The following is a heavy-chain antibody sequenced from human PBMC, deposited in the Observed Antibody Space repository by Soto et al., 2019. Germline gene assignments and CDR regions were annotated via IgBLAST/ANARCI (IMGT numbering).Heavy chain of an antibody. Sequence: ASVKVSCKASGYTFTSYDISWVRQATGQGLEWMGWMNPNSGNTGYAQKFQGRVTMTRNTSISTAYMELSSLRSEDTAVYYCARGHTVWFGELFYYYYYGMDVWGQGTTVTVSS. J-gene: IGHJ6*02. V-gene: IGHV1-8*01. D-gene: IGHD3-10*01. CDR3: ARGHTVWFGELFYYYYYGMDV. CDR2: MNPNSGNT. CDR1: GYTFTSYD.